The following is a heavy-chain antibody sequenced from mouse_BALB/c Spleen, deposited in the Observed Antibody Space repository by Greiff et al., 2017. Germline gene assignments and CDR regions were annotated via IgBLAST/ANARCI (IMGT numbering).Heavy chain of an antibody. J-gene: IGHJ4*01. Sequence: QVHVKQSGAELASPGASVTLSCKASGYTFTDHIMNWVKKRPGQGLEWIGRIYPVSGETNYNQKFMGKATFSVDRSSSTVYMVLNSLTSEDPAVYYCGRTSTGTDAMDYWGQGTSVTVSS. D-gene: IGHD4-1*01. V-gene: IGHV1-11*01. CDR1: GYTFTDHI. CDR3: GRTSTGTDAMDY. CDR2: IYPVSGET.